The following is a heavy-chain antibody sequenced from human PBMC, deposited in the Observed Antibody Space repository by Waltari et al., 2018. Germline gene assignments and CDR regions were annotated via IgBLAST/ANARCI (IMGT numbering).Heavy chain of an antibody. CDR1: GFTFSSYG. J-gene: IGHJ6*02. CDR2: ISYDGSNK. D-gene: IGHD3-22*01. Sequence: QVQLVESGGGVVQPGRSLRLSCAASGFTFSSYGMHCVRQAPGKGLEWVAVISYDGSNKYYADSVKGRFTISRDNSKNTLYLQMNSLRAEDTAVYYCAKWGTYYYDSSGYNYYYGMDVWGQGTTVTVSS. CDR3: AKWGTYYYDSSGYNYYYGMDV. V-gene: IGHV3-30*18.